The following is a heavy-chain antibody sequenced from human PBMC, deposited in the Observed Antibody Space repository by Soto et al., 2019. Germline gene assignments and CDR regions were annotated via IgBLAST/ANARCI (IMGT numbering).Heavy chain of an antibody. CDR3: ARPGGFCSGGSCYSLENWFDP. CDR2: INAGNGNT. D-gene: IGHD2-15*01. J-gene: IGHJ5*02. Sequence: QVRLVQSGAEVKKPGASVKVSCKASGYTFTSYAMHWVRQAPGQRLEWMGWINAGNGNTKYSQKFQGRVTITRDTSASTAYMELSSLRSEDTAVYYCARPGGFCSGGSCYSLENWFDPWGQGTLVTVSS. V-gene: IGHV1-3*01. CDR1: GYTFTSYA.